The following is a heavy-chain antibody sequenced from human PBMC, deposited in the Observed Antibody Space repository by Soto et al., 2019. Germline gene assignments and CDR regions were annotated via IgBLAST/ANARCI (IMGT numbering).Heavy chain of an antibody. D-gene: IGHD1-26*01. V-gene: IGHV3-30-3*01. J-gene: IGHJ6*02. CDR1: GFTFSSYA. CDR2: ISYDGSNK. CDR3: ARDFGLYSGSSRSYYGMDV. Sequence: PGGSLRLSCAASGFTFSSYAMHWVRQAPGKGLEWVAVISYDGSNKYYADSVKGRFTISRDNSKNTLYLQMNSLRAKDTAVYYCARDFGLYSGSSRSYYGMDVWGQGTTVTVSS.